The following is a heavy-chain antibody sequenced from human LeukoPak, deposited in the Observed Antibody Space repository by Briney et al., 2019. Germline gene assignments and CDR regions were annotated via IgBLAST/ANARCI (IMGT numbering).Heavy chain of an antibody. Sequence: PSETLSLTCTVSGGSISSGSYYWSWIRQPAGKGLEWIGRIYTSGSTNYNPSLKSRVTISVDTSKNQFSLKLSSVTAADTAVYYCARGAVLEWLLYYFDYWGQGTLVTVSS. D-gene: IGHD3-3*01. CDR3: ARGAVLEWLLYYFDY. V-gene: IGHV4-61*02. J-gene: IGHJ4*02. CDR1: GGSISSGSYY. CDR2: IYTSGST.